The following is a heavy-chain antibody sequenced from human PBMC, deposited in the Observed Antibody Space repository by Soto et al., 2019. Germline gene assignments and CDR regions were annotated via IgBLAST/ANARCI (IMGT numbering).Heavy chain of an antibody. CDR3: GRHKGMGRMIGNGVDV. Sequence: SETLSLTCNVSGGPLTTYFWSWIRQPPGKGLEWIGYVSYFGTTNYNPSLQSRLTISLDTSKTHFSLNLSSVTAADTAVYYCGRHKGMGRMIGNGVDVWGQGTTVTVSS. CDR1: GGPLTTYF. J-gene: IGHJ6*02. D-gene: IGHD3-22*01. CDR2: VSYFGTT. V-gene: IGHV4-59*08.